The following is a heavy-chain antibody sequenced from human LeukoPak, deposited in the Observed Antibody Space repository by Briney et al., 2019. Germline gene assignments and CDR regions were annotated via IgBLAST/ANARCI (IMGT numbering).Heavy chain of an antibody. CDR1: GGTFSSYA. CDR2: IIPIFGTA. J-gene: IGHJ3*02. Sequence: ASVKVSCKASGGTFSSYAISWVRQAPGQGLEWMGGIIPIFGTANYAQKFQGRVTITADESTSTAYMELSSLRSEDTAVYYCARDKFPRGYYDSSGYGAFGIWGQGTMVTVSS. V-gene: IGHV1-69*13. D-gene: IGHD3-22*01. CDR3: ARDKFPRGYYDSSGYGAFGI.